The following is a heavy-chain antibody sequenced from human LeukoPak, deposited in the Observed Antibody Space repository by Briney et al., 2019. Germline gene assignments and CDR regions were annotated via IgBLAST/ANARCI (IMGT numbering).Heavy chain of an antibody. CDR3: ARLKDYYDSSGFPYYFDY. CDR1: GGSISRHY. Sequence: SETLSLTCTVSGGSISRHYWSWIRQPAGKGLEWIGRIYTSGSTRYNPSLKSRVTISVDTSKNQFSLKLSSVTAADTAVYYCARLKDYYDSSGFPYYFDYWGQGTLVTVSS. CDR2: IYTSGST. J-gene: IGHJ4*02. V-gene: IGHV4-4*07. D-gene: IGHD3-22*01.